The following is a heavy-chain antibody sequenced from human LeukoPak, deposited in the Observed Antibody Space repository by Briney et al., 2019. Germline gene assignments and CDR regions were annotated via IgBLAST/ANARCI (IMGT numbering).Heavy chain of an antibody. Sequence: GASVKVPCKASGGTFSSYAISWVRQAPGQGLEWMGGIIPIFGTANYAQKFQGRVTITADESTSTAYMELSSLRSEDTAVYYCASRGYSGYDFLDYYYGMDVWGKGTTVTVSS. V-gene: IGHV1-69*13. CDR3: ASRGYSGYDFLDYYYGMDV. CDR2: IIPIFGTA. J-gene: IGHJ6*04. CDR1: GGTFSSYA. D-gene: IGHD5-12*01.